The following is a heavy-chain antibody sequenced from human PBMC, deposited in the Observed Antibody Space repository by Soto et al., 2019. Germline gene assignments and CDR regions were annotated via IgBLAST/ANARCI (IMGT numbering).Heavy chain of an antibody. J-gene: IGHJ4*02. V-gene: IGHV3-23*01. CDR3: AKGPRGVAPTVTGY. D-gene: IGHD1-1*01. CDR1: GFTFSSYA. CDR2: IVGSGDST. Sequence: EVQLLESGGGLVQPGGSLRLSCAASGFTFSSYAMSWVRQAPGKGLEWVSAIVGSGDSTHYADSVKGRFTISRDNSNNTLHLQMNSLRAEDTAVYFCAKGPRGVAPTVTGYWGQGTLITVSS.